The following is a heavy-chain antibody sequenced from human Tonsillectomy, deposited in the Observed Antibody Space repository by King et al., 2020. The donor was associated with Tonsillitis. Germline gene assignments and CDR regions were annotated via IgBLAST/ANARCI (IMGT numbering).Heavy chain of an antibody. Sequence: VQLVESGGGLVQPGGSLRLSCAASGFTFSSYAMSWVRQAPGKGLEWVSAIGSSGDNTYYADSVKGRFIISRDSSKNTLYLQMNSLRAEDTAVYYCSKDLGGGYDILTGYYYYYYLDVWGKGTTVTVSS. CDR2: IGSSGDNT. V-gene: IGHV3-23*04. D-gene: IGHD3-9*01. CDR1: GFTFSSYA. J-gene: IGHJ6*03. CDR3: SKDLGGGYDILTGYYYYYYLDV.